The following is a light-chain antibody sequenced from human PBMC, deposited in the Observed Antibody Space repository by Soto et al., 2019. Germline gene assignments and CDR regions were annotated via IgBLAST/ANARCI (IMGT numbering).Light chain of an antibody. Sequence: QSALTQPPSASGSPGQSVTISCTGTSSDVGGYNYVSWYQQHPGKAPKLMIYEVSKRPPGVPDRFSGSKSGNTASLAVSGLQAEDEADYYCSSYAGSTFFGTGTKLTVL. CDR1: SSDVGGYNY. J-gene: IGLJ1*01. CDR3: SSYAGSTF. CDR2: EVS. V-gene: IGLV2-8*01.